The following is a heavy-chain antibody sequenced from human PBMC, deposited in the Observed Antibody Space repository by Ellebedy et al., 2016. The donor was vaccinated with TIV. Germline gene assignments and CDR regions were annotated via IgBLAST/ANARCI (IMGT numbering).Heavy chain of an antibody. CDR3: ARSPVFDTLTGYHFDL. V-gene: IGHV4-59*01. J-gene: IGHJ3*01. Sequence: ESLKISCPVSGGSISNYSWSWIRQPPGKGLEWIGYMYYSGSTNYNPSLKSRVTISVDTSKNQFSLKLTSVTAADTAVYYCARSPVFDTLTGYHFDLWGQGTLVSVSS. CDR1: GGSISNYS. D-gene: IGHD3-9*01. CDR2: MYYSGST.